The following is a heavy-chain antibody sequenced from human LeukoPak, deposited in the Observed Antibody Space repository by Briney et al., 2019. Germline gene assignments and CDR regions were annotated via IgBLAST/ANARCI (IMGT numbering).Heavy chain of an antibody. CDR1: GGSISSYY. CDR2: IYYSGST. CDR3: ARLGYYDSSG. Sequence: PSETLSLTCTVAGGSISSYYWSWIRQPPGKGLEWIGSIYYSGSTYYNPSLKSRVTISVDTSKNQFSLKLSSVTAADTAVYYCARLGYYDSSGWGQGTLVTVSS. V-gene: IGHV4-59*05. J-gene: IGHJ4*02. D-gene: IGHD3-22*01.